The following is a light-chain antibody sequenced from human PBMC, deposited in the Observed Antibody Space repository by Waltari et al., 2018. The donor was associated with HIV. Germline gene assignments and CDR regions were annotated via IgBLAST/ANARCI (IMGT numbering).Light chain of an antibody. V-gene: IGKV1-5*03. CDR2: RVS. J-gene: IGKJ3*01. CDR1: QSTSRW. Sequence: DILLTQSPPFLSASVGDRVTITCRASQSTSRWLAWYQQKPGKAPKLLISRVSNLESGVPSRFSGSGSGTEFTLTISSLQPDDFAVYYCQQYNNYLFTFGPGTKVDIK. CDR3: QQYNNYLFT.